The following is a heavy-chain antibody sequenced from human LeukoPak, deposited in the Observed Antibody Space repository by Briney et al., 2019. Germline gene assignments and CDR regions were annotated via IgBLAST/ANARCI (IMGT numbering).Heavy chain of an antibody. J-gene: IGHJ4*02. CDR3: ARQHGSGSYYSRAIDY. CDR2: IYPGDSDT. Sequence: GESLKISCRGSGYSFTSYWIGWGRQMPGKGLEWMGIIYPGDSDTRYSPSFQGQVTISADKSISTAYLQWSSLKASDTAMYYCARQHGSGSYYSRAIDYWGQGTLVSVSS. CDR1: GYSFTSYW. V-gene: IGHV5-51*01. D-gene: IGHD3-10*01.